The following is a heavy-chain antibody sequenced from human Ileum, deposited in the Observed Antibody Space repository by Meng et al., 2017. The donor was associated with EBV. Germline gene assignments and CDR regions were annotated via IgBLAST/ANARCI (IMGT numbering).Heavy chain of an antibody. D-gene: IGHD2-15*01. J-gene: IGHJ4*02. Sequence: EVQLVESGGGLVRPGGSLRLSCAASGFTFNNYWMHWVRQAPGKGLVWVSHIINDGSTTSYTDSVKGRFTISRDNAKNTVYLQMNSLRAEDTAVYYCARGAGGFDYWGQGILVTVSS. CDR2: IINDGSTT. CDR3: ARGAGGFDY. V-gene: IGHV3-74*01. CDR1: GFTFNNYW.